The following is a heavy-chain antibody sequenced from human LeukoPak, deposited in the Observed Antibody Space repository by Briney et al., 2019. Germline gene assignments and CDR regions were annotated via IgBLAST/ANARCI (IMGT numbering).Heavy chain of an antibody. J-gene: IGHJ1*01. D-gene: IGHD3-10*01. V-gene: IGHV1-18*01. CDR3: ARYFGDNEEYFQH. CDR1: GGTFSSYA. Sequence: ASVKVSCKASGGTFSSYAISWVRQAPGQGLEWMGWISAYNGNTNYAQKLQGRVTMTTDTSTSTAYMELRSLRSDDTAVYYCARYFGDNEEYFQHWGQGTLVTVSS. CDR2: ISAYNGNT.